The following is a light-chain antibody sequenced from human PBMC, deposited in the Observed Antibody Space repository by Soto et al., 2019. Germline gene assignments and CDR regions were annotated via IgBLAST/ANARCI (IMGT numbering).Light chain of an antibody. J-gene: IGKJ1*01. CDR3: QQLNGYPPWT. CDR2: AAS. Sequence: DIQLTQSPSFLSASVGDRVTITCRASEGISSYVAWYQQKPGKAPELLIYAASTLQSGVPSRFSGSGSGTEFTLTTSSLQPEDVATYYCQQLNGYPPWTFGQGTKVEIK. V-gene: IGKV1-9*01. CDR1: EGISSY.